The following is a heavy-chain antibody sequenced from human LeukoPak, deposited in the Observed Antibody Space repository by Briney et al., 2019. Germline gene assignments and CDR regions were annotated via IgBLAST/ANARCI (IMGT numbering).Heavy chain of an antibody. CDR3: ARHGYYYDSSGNWFDP. J-gene: IGHJ5*02. CDR2: ISSSSSYI. CDR1: GFTFSSYS. V-gene: IGHV3-21*01. Sequence: GGFLRLSCAASGFTFSSYSMNWVRQAPGKGLEWVSSISSSSSYIYYADSVKGRFTISRDNAKNSLYLQMNSLRAEDTAVYYCARHGYYYDSSGNWFDPWGQGTLVTVSS. D-gene: IGHD3-22*01.